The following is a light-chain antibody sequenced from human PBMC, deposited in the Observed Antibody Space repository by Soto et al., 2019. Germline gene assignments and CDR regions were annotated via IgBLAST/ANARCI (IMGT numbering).Light chain of an antibody. Sequence: EVVLTQSPATLSLSPGEKAILSCRASQDINTYLAWYQQKPGQAPRLLIYDTSIRATGIPARFSGSGSGTDFTLTISSLEPEDFGVYYCQQRSNWVFGPGTKVDIK. CDR2: DTS. CDR1: QDINTY. V-gene: IGKV3-11*01. CDR3: QQRSNWV. J-gene: IGKJ3*01.